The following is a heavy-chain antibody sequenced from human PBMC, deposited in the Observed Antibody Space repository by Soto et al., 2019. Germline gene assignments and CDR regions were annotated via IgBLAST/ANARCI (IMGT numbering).Heavy chain of an antibody. CDR1: GFSFSDYW. CDR3: ARSRAGRTAASYYDYMDV. D-gene: IGHD2-2*01. Sequence: EVQLVESGGGLVQPGGSMRVSCAAAGFSFSDYWMTWVRQVPGKGLEWVANIKQDGSEKYYADSVKGRFTISRDNAKSSLYVQLNSLRAEDTAVYYCARSRAGRTAASYYDYMDVWGKWTTVTVSS. J-gene: IGHJ6*03. V-gene: IGHV3-7*01. CDR2: IKQDGSEK.